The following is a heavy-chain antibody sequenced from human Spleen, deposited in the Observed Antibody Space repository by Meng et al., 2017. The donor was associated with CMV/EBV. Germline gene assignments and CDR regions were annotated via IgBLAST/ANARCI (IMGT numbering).Heavy chain of an antibody. V-gene: IGHV3-7*01. D-gene: IGHD3-9*01. CDR3: ARDTNSFDGRVYFDTFDI. CDR2: IKGDESDK. J-gene: IGHJ3*02. CDR1: GFNISKFW. Sequence: GESLKISCTASGFNISKFWMTWVRQAPGKGLEWVANIKGDESDKNYVDSVKGRLTISRDNAKNSLYLQMNNLRVEDTAIYYCARDTNSFDGRVYFDTFDIWGQGTLVTVSS.